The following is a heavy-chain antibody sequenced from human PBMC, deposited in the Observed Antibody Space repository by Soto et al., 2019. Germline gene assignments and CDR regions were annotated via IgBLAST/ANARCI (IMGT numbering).Heavy chain of an antibody. CDR1: GYTFTSYG. CDR3: ATRSPAFDY. CDR2: ISTDKGHT. V-gene: IGHV1-18*01. Sequence: QVQLVQSGPEVKKPGASVKVSCRTSGYTFTSYGISWVRQAPGQGLEWMGWISTDKGHTTYAQKFQGRVTMTTDTSTSTGYMELRSLRSDDTAVYYCATRSPAFDYWGQGTLVTVST. J-gene: IGHJ4*02.